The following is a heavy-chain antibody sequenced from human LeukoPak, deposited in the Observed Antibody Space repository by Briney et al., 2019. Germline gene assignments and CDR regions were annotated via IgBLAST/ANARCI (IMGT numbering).Heavy chain of an antibody. CDR2: ISGDGGAT. CDR1: GFSFSTYT. V-gene: IGHV3-23*01. Sequence: PGGSLRLSCAASGFSFSTYTMALVRQAPGGGLEWVSAISGDGGATYYADAVKGRFAISRDNSKSTLYLQMNSLRAEDTAMYYCVKDFGRNLGGPGYWGRGTLVTVSS. J-gene: IGHJ4*02. D-gene: IGHD3-10*01. CDR3: VKDFGRNLGGPGY.